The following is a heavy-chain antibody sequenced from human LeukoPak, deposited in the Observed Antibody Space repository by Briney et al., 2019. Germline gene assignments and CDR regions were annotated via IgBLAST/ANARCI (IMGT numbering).Heavy chain of an antibody. CDR2: ISAYNGNT. CDR1: GYTFTSYG. J-gene: IGHJ4*02. Sequence: ASVKVSCKASGYTFTSYGISWVRQAPGQGLEWMGWISAYNGNTNYAQKLQGRVTMTTDTSTSTAYMELRSLRSDDTAVYYCARGGPYHDYVWGSYTFDYWGQGTLVTVSS. D-gene: IGHD3-16*01. V-gene: IGHV1-18*01. CDR3: ARGGPYHDYVWGSYTFDY.